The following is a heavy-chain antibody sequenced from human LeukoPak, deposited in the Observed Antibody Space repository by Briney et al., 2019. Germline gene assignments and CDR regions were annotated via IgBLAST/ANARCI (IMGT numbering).Heavy chain of an antibody. V-gene: IGHV3-53*01. D-gene: IGHD3-10*01. J-gene: IGHJ3*02. CDR1: GFIVSSKY. Sequence: TGGSLRLSCAASGFIVSSKYMSWVRHAPAKGLEWVSVIYSGGRTYYADSVKGRFTISRDNSRTTLYVQMNSLSGEDTAVYYCESGLGRELDGAFDIWGQGTMVTVSS. CDR3: ESGLGRELDGAFDI. CDR2: IYSGGRT.